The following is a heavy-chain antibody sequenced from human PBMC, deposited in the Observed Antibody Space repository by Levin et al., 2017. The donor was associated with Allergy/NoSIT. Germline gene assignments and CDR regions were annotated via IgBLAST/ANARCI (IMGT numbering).Heavy chain of an antibody. CDR2: IYYSGST. V-gene: IGHV4-30-4*01. J-gene: IGHJ4*02. D-gene: IGHD5-12*01. CDR1: GGSISSGDYY. Sequence: SETLSLTCTVSGGSISSGDYYWSWIRQPPGKGLEWIGYIYYSGSTYYNPSLKSRATISVDTSKNQFSLKLSSVTAADTAVYYCARGRHSGYDTAYYFDYWGQGTLVTVSS. CDR3: ARGRHSGYDTAYYFDY.